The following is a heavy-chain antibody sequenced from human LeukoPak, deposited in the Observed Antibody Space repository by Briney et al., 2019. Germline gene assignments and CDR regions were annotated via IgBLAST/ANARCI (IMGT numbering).Heavy chain of an antibody. CDR3: ARDQEGFDY. Sequence: ASAKVSCKASGYTFPSYFMHWVRQAPGQGLEWMGIINPTGGSTTYAQKFQGRVTVTRDTSTSTVHMELSGLRSEDTAVYYCARDQEGFDYWGQGTLVTVSS. CDR2: INPTGGST. J-gene: IGHJ4*02. CDR1: GYTFPSYF. V-gene: IGHV1-46*01.